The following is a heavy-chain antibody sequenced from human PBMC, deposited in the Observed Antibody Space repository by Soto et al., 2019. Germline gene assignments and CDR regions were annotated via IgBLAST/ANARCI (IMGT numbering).Heavy chain of an antibody. J-gene: IGHJ6*02. V-gene: IGHV3-48*02. CDR2: ITRCSATI. CDR1: GFIFSGYN. Sequence: QPGGSLRLPCAASGFIFSGYNMNWVRHAPGKGLEWVSYITRCSATIYFAASVKGRFTISRDNAKLSLYLRMNSLRDGDTAVYHCPRHRGTVTYDVDHDYGMDVWGQGTTVTVSS. CDR3: PRHRGTVTYDVDHDYGMDV. D-gene: IGHD4-4*01.